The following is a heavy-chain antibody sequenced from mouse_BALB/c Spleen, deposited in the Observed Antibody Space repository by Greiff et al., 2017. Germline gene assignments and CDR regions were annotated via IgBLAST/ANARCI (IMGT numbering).Heavy chain of an antibody. V-gene: IGHV6-6*02. CDR2: IRLKSNNYAT. CDR1: GFTFSNYW. Sequence: EVMLVESGGGLVQPGGSMKLSCVASGFTFSNYWMNWVRQSPEKGLEWVAEIRLKSNNYATHYAESVKGRFTISRDDSKSSVYLQMNNLRAEDTGIYYCTRELRGAMDYWGQGTSVTVSS. D-gene: IGHD1-1*01. CDR3: TRELRGAMDY. J-gene: IGHJ4*01.